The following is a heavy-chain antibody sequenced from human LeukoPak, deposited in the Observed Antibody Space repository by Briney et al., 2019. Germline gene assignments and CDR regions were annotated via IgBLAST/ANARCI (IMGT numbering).Heavy chain of an antibody. Sequence: GGSLRLSCAASGFTFKNNAMSWVRQAPGKGPEWLSFITGSGDNTYYADSVKGRFSISRDNSESTLYLQMNSLRVEDTAVYCCAKDRYAGRYWGQGILVTVSS. D-gene: IGHD5-12*01. CDR3: AKDRYAGRY. J-gene: IGHJ4*02. V-gene: IGHV3-23*01. CDR1: GFTFKNNA. CDR2: ITGSGDNT.